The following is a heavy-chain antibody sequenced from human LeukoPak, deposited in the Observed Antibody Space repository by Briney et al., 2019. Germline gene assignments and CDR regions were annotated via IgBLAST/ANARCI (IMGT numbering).Heavy chain of an antibody. CDR1: GFTFDDYG. V-gene: IGHV3-20*04. CDR3: ARDGAMIAAGGYFDY. CDR2: INWYGGAT. J-gene: IGHJ4*02. Sequence: GGSLRLSCAASGFTFDDYGMSWVRQAPGKGLEWVSGINWYGGATGYADSVKGRFTISRDNAKNSLYLQMNSLRAEDTALYYCARDGAMIAAGGYFDYWGQGTLVTVSS. D-gene: IGHD5-12*01.